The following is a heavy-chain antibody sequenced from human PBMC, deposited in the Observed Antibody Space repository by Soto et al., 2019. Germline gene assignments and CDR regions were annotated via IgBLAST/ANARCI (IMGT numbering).Heavy chain of an antibody. V-gene: IGHV3-74*01. D-gene: IGHD4-17*01. CDR2: INSDGSST. CDR1: GFTFSSYW. CDR3: ASPVKLRWPHY. Sequence: GGSLRLSCAASGFTFSSYWMHWVRQVPGKGLVWVSRINSDGSSTSYADSVKGRFTISRDNAKNTLYLQMNSLRAEDTAVYYCASPVKLRWPHYWGQGTLVTVSS. J-gene: IGHJ4*02.